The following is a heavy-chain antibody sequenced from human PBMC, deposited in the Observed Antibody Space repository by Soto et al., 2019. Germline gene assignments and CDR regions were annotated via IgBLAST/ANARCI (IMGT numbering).Heavy chain of an antibody. J-gene: IGHJ5*02. D-gene: IGHD3-9*01. Sequence: ASVKVSCKASGYTFTSYGISWVRQAPGQGLEWMGWISAYNGNTNYAQKLQGRVTMTTDTSTSTAYMELRSLRSDDTAVYYCARAAKGLRYFDWLLELGFDPWGQGTLVTVSS. CDR1: GYTFTSYG. CDR3: ARAAKGLRYFDWLLELGFDP. V-gene: IGHV1-18*01. CDR2: ISAYNGNT.